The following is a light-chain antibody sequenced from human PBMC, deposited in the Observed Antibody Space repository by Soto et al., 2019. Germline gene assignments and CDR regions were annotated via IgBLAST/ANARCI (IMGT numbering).Light chain of an antibody. CDR3: CSYAGSLFYV. Sequence: QSVLTQPPSVSGAPGQRVTISCTGSSSNIGAGYDVHWYQQLPGTAPKLLIYGDTNRPSGVPDRFSGSKSATSASLAITGLQAEDEADYYCCSYAGSLFYVFGTGTKVTVL. V-gene: IGLV1-40*01. CDR2: GDT. J-gene: IGLJ1*01. CDR1: SSNIGAGYD.